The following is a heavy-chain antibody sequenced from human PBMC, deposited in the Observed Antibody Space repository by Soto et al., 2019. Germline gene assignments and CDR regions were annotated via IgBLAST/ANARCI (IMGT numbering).Heavy chain of an antibody. J-gene: IGHJ4*02. CDR3: ARELGGYDFWSGYYDY. Sequence: QVQLVQSGAEVKKPGASVKVSCKASGYTFTSYGISWVRQAPGQGLEWMGWISAYSGNTNYAQKLQGRVTMTTDKSASTAYLELRSLRSDVTAVYYCARELGGYDFWSGYYDYWGQGTLVTVSS. CDR2: ISAYSGNT. D-gene: IGHD3-3*01. V-gene: IGHV1-18*01. CDR1: GYTFTSYG.